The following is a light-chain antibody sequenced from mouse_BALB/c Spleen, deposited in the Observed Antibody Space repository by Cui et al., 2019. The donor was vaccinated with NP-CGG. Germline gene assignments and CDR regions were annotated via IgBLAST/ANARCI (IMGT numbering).Light chain of an antibody. Sequence: QAVVMQESALTTSPGETVTPTCRPSTGAATRSNYANWVQEKPGHLFTGLIGGTNNRAPGVPARFSGSLIGDKAALIIPGAQTEDEAIYFCALWYSNHWVFGGGTKLTFL. CDR1: TGAATRSNY. V-gene: IGLV1*02. J-gene: IGLJ1*01. CDR3: ALWYSNHWV. CDR2: GTN.